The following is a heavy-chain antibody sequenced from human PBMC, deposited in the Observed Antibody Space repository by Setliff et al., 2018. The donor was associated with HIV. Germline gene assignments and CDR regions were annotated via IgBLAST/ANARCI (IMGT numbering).Heavy chain of an antibody. CDR2: IYTSGST. Sequence: SETLSLTCTVSGGSISSYYWSWIRQPPGKGLEWIGYIYTSGSTNYNPSLKSRVTISVDTSKNQFSLKLSSVTAADTAVYYCARDRSKGSGYCSGGSCRTNYYYYYMDVWGKGTTVTVS. J-gene: IGHJ6*03. V-gene: IGHV4-4*08. D-gene: IGHD2-15*01. CDR1: GGSISSYY. CDR3: ARDRSKGSGYCSGGSCRTNYYYYYMDV.